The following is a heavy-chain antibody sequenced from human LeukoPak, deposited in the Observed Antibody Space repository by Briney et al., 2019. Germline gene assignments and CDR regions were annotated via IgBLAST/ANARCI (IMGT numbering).Heavy chain of an antibody. CDR2: ISNNGVST. CDR1: GFTFSSYA. CDR3: AKDPEPYDFHYFDY. J-gene: IGHJ4*02. V-gene: IGHV3-23*01. Sequence: GGSLRLSCTASGFTFSSYAMSWVRQAPGKGLNWVSTISNNGVSTYYADSMKGRFTVSRDNSRNTLYLQMNSLRAEDKAVYYCAKDPEPYDFHYFDYWGQGTLVAVSS. D-gene: IGHD3-3*01.